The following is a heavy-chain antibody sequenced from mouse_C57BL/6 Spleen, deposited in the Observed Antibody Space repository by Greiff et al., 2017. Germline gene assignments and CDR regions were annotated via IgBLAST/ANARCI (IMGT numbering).Heavy chain of an antibody. V-gene: IGHV1-80*01. J-gene: IGHJ3*01. D-gene: IGHD2-4*01. CDR2: IYPGDGDT. Sequence: QVQLKQSGAELVKPGASVKISCKASGYAFSSYWMNWVKQRPGTGLEWIGQIYPGDGDTNYNGKFKGKATLTADKSSSTAYMQLSSLHSEDASVYFCARHYDYDAWFAYWGQGTLVTVSA. CDR1: GYAFSSYW. CDR3: ARHYDYDAWFAY.